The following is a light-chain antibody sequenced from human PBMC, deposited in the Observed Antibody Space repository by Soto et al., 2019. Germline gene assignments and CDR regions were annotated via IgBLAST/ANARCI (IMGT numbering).Light chain of an antibody. Sequence: QSALTQPASVSGSPGQSITISCTGTSSDIGGYIHVSWDQHHPDKAPKVMIYDVSNRPSSVSNRFFGSNSGNTASLPISGLQAEDEGDYYCSSYTNAGTDVFGPGTKVTVL. CDR3: SSYTNAGTDV. CDR2: DVS. J-gene: IGLJ1*01. V-gene: IGLV2-14*03. CDR1: SSDIGGYIH.